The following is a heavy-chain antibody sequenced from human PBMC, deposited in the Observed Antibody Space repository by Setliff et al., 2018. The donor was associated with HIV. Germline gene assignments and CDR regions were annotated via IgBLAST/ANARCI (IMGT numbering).Heavy chain of an antibody. D-gene: IGHD4-4*01. Sequence: ASVKVSCKASGYTFTDFGLSWVRQAPGQGLEWMGWISNNNDNTDYAQDLQGRVTLTTDTSTATAYLELRSLRSDGTAVYYCARSGESFTTHFDAWGQGTMVTVSS. CDR3: ARSGESFTTHFDA. V-gene: IGHV1-18*04. CDR1: GYTFTDFG. CDR2: ISNNNDNT. J-gene: IGHJ3*01.